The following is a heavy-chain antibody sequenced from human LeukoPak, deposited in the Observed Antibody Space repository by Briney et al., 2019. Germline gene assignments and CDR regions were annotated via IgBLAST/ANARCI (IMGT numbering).Heavy chain of an antibody. V-gene: IGHV7-4-1*02. J-gene: IGHJ4*02. D-gene: IGHD4-11*01. CDR2: ININTGNP. CDR3: ARVGVDYSNLRLEY. Sequence: ASVKVSCKAAGYSFTSYAINRVRKGPGQGLEWMGWININTGNPTYAQGFTGRFVFSLETSVSTAYLQTSSLKAEDTAVYYCARVGVDYSNLRLEYWGQGTLVTVSS. CDR1: GYSFTSYA.